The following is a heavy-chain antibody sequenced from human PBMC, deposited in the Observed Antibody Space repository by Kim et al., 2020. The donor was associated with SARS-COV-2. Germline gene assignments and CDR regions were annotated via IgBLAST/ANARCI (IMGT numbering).Heavy chain of an antibody. CDR2: IYHSGST. V-gene: IGHV4-30-2*01. Sequence: SETLSLTCAVSGGSISSGGYSWSWIRQPPGKGLEWIGYIYHSGSTYYNPSLKSRVTISVDRSKNQFSLKLSSVTAADTAVYYCARGGAVWFDPWGQGTLVTVSS. J-gene: IGHJ5*02. CDR1: GGSISSGGYS. CDR3: ARGGAVWFDP.